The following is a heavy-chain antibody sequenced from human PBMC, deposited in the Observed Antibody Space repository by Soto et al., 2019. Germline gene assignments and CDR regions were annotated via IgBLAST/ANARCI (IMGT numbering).Heavy chain of an antibody. D-gene: IGHD3-22*01. CDR3: ARDRVESGYPEYFQH. CDR1: GFTVSSNY. V-gene: IGHV3-53*01. CDR2: IYSGGST. Sequence: EVQLVESGGGLIQPGGSLRLSCAASGFTVSSNYMSWVRQAPGKGLEWVSVIYSGGSTYYADSVKGRFTISRDNSKNTRYLQMNSLRADDTAVYYCARDRVESGYPEYFQHWGQGTLVTVSS. J-gene: IGHJ1*01.